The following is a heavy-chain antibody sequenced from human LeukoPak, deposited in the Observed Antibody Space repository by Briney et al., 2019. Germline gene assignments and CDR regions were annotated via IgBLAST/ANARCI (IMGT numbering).Heavy chain of an antibody. D-gene: IGHD6-6*01. CDR1: GYTFPGYY. CDR2: INPNSGGT. J-gene: IGHJ4*02. CDR3: AREHSSSSGKVFDY. Sequence: GALVKVSCKASGYTFPGYYMHWVRQAPGQGLEWMGWINPNSGGTNYARKFQGRVTMTRDTSISTAYMELSRLRSDDTDVYYCAREHSSSSGKVFDYWGQGTLVTVSS. V-gene: IGHV1-2*02.